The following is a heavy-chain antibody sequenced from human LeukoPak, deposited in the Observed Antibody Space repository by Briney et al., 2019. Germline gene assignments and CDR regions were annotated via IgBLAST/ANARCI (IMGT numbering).Heavy chain of an antibody. D-gene: IGHD3-3*01. V-gene: IGHV3-30-3*01. CDR1: GFTFSSYA. CDR3: AREQNTVFGVVNWCLDY. CDR2: ISYDGSNK. Sequence: GGSLRLSCAASGFTFSSYAMHWVRQAPGKGLEWVAVISYDGSNKYYADSVKGRFTISRDNSKNTLYLQMNSLRAEDTAVYYCAREQNTVFGVVNWCLDYWGQGTLVTVSS. J-gene: IGHJ4*02.